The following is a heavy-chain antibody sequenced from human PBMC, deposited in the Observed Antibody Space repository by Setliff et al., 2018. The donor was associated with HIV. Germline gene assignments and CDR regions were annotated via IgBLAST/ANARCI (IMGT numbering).Heavy chain of an antibody. CDR1: GFTFSSYA. Sequence: GGSLRLSCAASGFTFSSYAMSWVRQAPGKGLEWVSAISGSGGSTYYADSVKGRFTISRDNSKNALYLQMNSLRAEDTAVYYCAKAGYSSSWYESFYGYWGQGTLVTVSS. D-gene: IGHD6-13*01. CDR2: ISGSGGST. CDR3: AKAGYSSSWYESFYGY. V-gene: IGHV3-23*01. J-gene: IGHJ4*02.